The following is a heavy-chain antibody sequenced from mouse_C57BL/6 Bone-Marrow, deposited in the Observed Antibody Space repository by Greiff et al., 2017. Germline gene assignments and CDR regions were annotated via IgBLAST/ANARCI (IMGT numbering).Heavy chain of an antibody. CDR2: INPGSGGT. CDR1: GYAFTNYL. V-gene: IGHV1-54*01. D-gene: IGHD6-2*01. CDR3: ARNSLWYFDV. J-gene: IGHJ1*03. Sequence: VQLQQSGAELVRPGTSVKVSCKASGYAFTNYLIEWVKQRPGQGLEWIGVINPGSGGTNYNEKFKGKATLTADKSSSTAYMQLSSLTSEDSAVYFCARNSLWYFDVWGTGTTVTVSS.